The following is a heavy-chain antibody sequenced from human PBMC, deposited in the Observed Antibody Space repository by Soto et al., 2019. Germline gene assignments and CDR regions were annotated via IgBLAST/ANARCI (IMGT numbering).Heavy chain of an antibody. CDR3: ARADCSGDSWHEAYYYGMDV. D-gene: IGHD2-15*01. J-gene: IGHJ6*02. CDR2: IWYDGSRM. V-gene: IGHV3-33*01. CDR1: GFTFNSYG. Sequence: QVQLVESGGGVVQPGRSLRLSCAASGFTFNSYGMHWVRQAPGKGLEWVAIIWYDGSRMYYADSVKGRFTISRDNSKNTLYVQMNSLRVEDTAVYYCARADCSGDSWHEAYYYGMDVWGQGTTVTVSS.